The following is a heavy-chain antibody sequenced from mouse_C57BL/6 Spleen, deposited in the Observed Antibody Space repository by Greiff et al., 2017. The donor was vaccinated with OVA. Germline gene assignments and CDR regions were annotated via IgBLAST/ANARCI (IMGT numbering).Heavy chain of an antibody. Sequence: LQESGPELVKPGASVKISCKASGYAFSSSWMNWVKQRPGKGLEWIGRIYPGDGDTNYNGKFKGKATLTADKSSSTAYMQLSSLTSEDSAVYFCASPLFITTVVATSDWYFDVWGTGTTVTVSS. CDR3: ASPLFITTVVATSDWYFDV. J-gene: IGHJ1*03. V-gene: IGHV1-82*01. D-gene: IGHD1-1*01. CDR2: IYPGDGDT. CDR1: GYAFSSSW.